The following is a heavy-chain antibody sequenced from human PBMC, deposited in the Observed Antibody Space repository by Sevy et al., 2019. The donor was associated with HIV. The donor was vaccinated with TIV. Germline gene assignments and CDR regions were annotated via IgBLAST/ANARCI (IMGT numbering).Heavy chain of an antibody. D-gene: IGHD6-13*01. Sequence: SETLSLTCSVSGGSLSGYYWSWIRQSPGNKLEWIGEVHHTGSTNYNPSLKSRVTMSVDTSKNQFFLTLNSVTAADTAIYYCARIQQVGTYYNQYGLDVWGQGTTVTVSS. CDR2: VHHTGST. CDR1: GGSLSGYY. V-gene: IGHV4-34*01. CDR3: ARIQQVGTYYNQYGLDV. J-gene: IGHJ6*02.